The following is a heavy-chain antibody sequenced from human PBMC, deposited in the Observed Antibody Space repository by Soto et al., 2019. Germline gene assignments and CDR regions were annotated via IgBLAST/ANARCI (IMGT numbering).Heavy chain of an antibody. D-gene: IGHD2-15*01. Sequence: ASVKVSCRASGYTFTSYAMHWVRQAPGQRLEWMGWINAGNGNTKYSQKFQGRVTITRDTSASTAYMELSSLRSEDTAVYYCAGVRDCSGGSCYYWTPFDYWGQGTLVTVSS. CDR3: AGVRDCSGGSCYYWTPFDY. V-gene: IGHV1-3*01. J-gene: IGHJ4*02. CDR2: INAGNGNT. CDR1: GYTFTSYA.